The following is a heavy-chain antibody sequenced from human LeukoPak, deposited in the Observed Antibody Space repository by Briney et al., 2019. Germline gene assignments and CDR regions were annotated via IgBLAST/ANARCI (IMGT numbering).Heavy chain of an antibody. CDR3: ARGYKAREQNWFDP. D-gene: IGHD1/OR15-1a*01. CDR1: GYTFTSYD. V-gene: IGHV1-8*03. J-gene: IGHJ5*02. Sequence: ASVKVSCKASGYTFTSYDINWVRQATGQGLEWMGWMNPNSGNTGYAQKFQGRVTITRNTSISTAYMELSSLRSEDTAVYYCARGYKAREQNWFDPWGQGTLVTVSS. CDR2: MNPNSGNT.